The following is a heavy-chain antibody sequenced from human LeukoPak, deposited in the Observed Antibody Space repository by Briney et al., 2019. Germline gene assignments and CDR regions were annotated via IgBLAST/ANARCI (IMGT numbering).Heavy chain of an antibody. V-gene: IGHV4-39*01. CDR2: VDYTGIT. D-gene: IGHD5-18*01. CDR1: GGSISSSGYY. CDR3: ASVDTAMVKDYYFDY. Sequence: PSETLSLTCTVSGGSISSSGYYWGWIRQPPGKGLEWIGSVDYTGITSHSPSLKSRVTISVDTSKNQFSLKLSSVTAADTAVYYCASVDTAMVKDYYFDYWGQGTLVTVSS. J-gene: IGHJ4*02.